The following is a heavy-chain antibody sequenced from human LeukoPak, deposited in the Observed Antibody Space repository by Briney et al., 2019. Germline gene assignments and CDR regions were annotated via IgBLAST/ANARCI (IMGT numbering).Heavy chain of an antibody. CDR2: ISWNSGNI. V-gene: IGHV3-9*01. J-gene: IGHJ6*03. Sequence: GGSLRLSCAGSGFTFDDYAMHGVRQTPGKGLEWVSGISWNSGNIAYADFVGGRFTISRDNAKNPLSLQMNSLSDEDTAVYYCAKDAYGGATFFYYMDVWGKGTTVTVSS. D-gene: IGHD2/OR15-2a*01. CDR1: GFTFDDYA. CDR3: AKDAYGGATFFYYMDV.